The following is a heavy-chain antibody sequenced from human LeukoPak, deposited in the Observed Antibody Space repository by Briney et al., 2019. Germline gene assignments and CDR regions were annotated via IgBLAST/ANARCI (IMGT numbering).Heavy chain of an antibody. Sequence: GGSLRLSCAASGFTFSSDAMSWVRQAPGKGLEWVSAISGSGGSTYYADSVKGRFSISRDNSKNTLYLQMNSLRAEDTAVYYCAKDPDAYCGGDCYESPVFGGQGTLVTVSS. D-gene: IGHD2-21*02. CDR3: AKDPDAYCGGDCYESPVF. J-gene: IGHJ4*02. V-gene: IGHV3-23*01. CDR2: ISGSGGST. CDR1: GFTFSSDA.